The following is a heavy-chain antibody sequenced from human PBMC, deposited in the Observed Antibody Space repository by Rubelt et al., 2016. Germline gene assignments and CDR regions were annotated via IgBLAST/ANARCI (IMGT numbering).Heavy chain of an antibody. V-gene: IGHV1-18*01. Sequence: QVQLVQSGAEVKKPGASVKVSCKASGYTFTSYGISWVRQAPGQGLEWMGWIRAYNGNTNYEKKLQGRVTMTTETSTGTAYMDLRSPGSEETAVDFCASRPPDNYDFWSGLGITRYYGMDVWGQGTTVTVSS. J-gene: IGHJ6*02. D-gene: IGHD3-3*01. CDR1: GYTFTSYG. CDR2: IRAYNGNT. CDR3: ASRPPDNYDFWSGLGITRYYGMDV.